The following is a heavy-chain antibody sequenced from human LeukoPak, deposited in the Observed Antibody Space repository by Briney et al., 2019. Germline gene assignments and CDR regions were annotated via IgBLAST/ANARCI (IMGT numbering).Heavy chain of an antibody. CDR1: GFTFYAYA. J-gene: IGHJ4*02. Sequence: GGSLRLSCAASGFTFYAYAMTWVRQAPGKGLEWVSGIGGSGDSTIYADSVRGRFTISRDNSKDTLYLQMNNLRAEDTAIYYCAKDAWTYCSDCSRGATSLYYWGQGTLVTVSS. V-gene: IGHV3-23*01. CDR2: IGGSGDST. CDR3: AKDAWTYCSDCSRGATSLYY. D-gene: IGHD2-15*01.